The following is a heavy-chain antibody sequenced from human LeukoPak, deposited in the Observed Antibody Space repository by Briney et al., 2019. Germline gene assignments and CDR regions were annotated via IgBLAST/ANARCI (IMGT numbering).Heavy chain of an antibody. Sequence: SEYLSLTCTASGCSFISSSYYWGWIRQPPGKGLEWVASIYDSGSSYYNPSIKSRVSISGDTSKNQFSMTLSSVTAADTAVYYCGGVNREYYYMVVWGEGATVTVSS. J-gene: IGHJ6*03. CDR3: GGVNREYYYMVV. CDR1: GCSFISSSYY. CDR2: IYDSGSS. D-gene: IGHD4-23*01. V-gene: IGHV4-39*01.